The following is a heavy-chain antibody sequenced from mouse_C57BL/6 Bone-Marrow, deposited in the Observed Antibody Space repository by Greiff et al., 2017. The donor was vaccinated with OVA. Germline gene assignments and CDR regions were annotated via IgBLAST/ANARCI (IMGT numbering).Heavy chain of an antibody. V-gene: IGHV1-26*01. CDR3: ARSGITTVVAPDY. J-gene: IGHJ2*01. D-gene: IGHD1-1*01. CDR2: INPNNGGT. Sequence: VQLQQSGPELVKPGASVKISCKASGYTFTDYYMNWVKQSHGKSLEWIGDINPNNGGTSYNQKFKGKATLTVDKSSSTAYMELRSLTSEDSAVYYCARSGITTVVAPDYWGQGTTLTVSS. CDR1: GYTFTDYY.